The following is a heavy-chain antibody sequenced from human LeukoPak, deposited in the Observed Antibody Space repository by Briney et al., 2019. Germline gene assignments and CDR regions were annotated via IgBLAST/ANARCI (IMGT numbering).Heavy chain of an antibody. J-gene: IGHJ5*02. CDR3: AKDPQEHRSDWFIRYFDL. D-gene: IGHD3-9*01. CDR2: TSGRGDYT. Sequence: PGGSLRLSCAASGFTFSNYAMSWVRQAPGKGLEWVSATSGRGDYTYYADSVKGRFTISRDNSKNTVYLQMNSLRVEDTAVYYCAKDPQEHRSDWFIRYFDLWGQGTLVSVSS. CDR1: GFTFSNYA. V-gene: IGHV3-23*01.